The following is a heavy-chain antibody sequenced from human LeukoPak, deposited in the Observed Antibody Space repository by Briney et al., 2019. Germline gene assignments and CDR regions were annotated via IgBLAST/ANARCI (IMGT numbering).Heavy chain of an antibody. CDR1: GFTVSSNY. CDR3: ARGGYNWNDESAFDI. CDR2: IYSGGST. J-gene: IGHJ3*02. V-gene: IGHV3-66*02. Sequence: GGSLRLSCAASGFTVSSNYMSWVRQAPGKGLGWVSVIYSGGSTYYADSVKGRFTFSRDNSKNTLYLQMNSLRAEDTAVYYCARGGYNWNDESAFDIWGQGTMVTVSS. D-gene: IGHD1-1*01.